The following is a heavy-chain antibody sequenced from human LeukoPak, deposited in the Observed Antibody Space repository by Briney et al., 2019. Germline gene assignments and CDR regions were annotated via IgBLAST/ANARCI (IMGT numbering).Heavy chain of an antibody. V-gene: IGHV3-48*03. J-gene: IGHJ4*02. Sequence: GSALRLSCAASGFTFSSYEMNWVRQAPGKGLEWVSYISSSGSTIYYADSVKGRFTISRDNAKNSLYLQMNSLRAEDTAVYYCARNSYSNYGLDWGQGTLVTVSS. CDR2: ISSSGSTI. CDR3: ARNSYSNYGLD. D-gene: IGHD4-11*01. CDR1: GFTFSSYE.